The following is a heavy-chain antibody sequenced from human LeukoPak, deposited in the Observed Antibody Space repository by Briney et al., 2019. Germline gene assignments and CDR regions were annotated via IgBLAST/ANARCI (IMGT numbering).Heavy chain of an antibody. CDR3: ARVGGGEEADY. CDR2: INPNSGGT. Sequence: ASVKVSCKAFGYTFTNDYIHWVRQAPGQGLEWMGWINPNSGGTNYAQKFQGRVTMTRDTSISTAYMELSRLRSEDTAVYYCARVGGGEEADYWGQGTLVTVSS. J-gene: IGHJ4*02. CDR1: GYTFTNDY. V-gene: IGHV1-2*02. D-gene: IGHD1-26*01.